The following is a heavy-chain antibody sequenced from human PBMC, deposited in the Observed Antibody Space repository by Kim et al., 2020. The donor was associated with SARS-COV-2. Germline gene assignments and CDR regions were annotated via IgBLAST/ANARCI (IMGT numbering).Heavy chain of an antibody. CDR3: ARDSRDGYNPHWSLDL. J-gene: IGHJ2*01. D-gene: IGHD5-12*01. V-gene: IGHV3-30-3*01. CDR2: ISYDGSNT. CDR1: GFSFTTYA. Sequence: GGSLRLSCAASGFSFTTYAMHWVRQAPGKGLEWVAVISYDGSNTYYADSVKGRFTISRDSSKNTVHLQMNSLRVDDTAVYYCARDSRDGYNPHWSLDLWGRGPLVTV.